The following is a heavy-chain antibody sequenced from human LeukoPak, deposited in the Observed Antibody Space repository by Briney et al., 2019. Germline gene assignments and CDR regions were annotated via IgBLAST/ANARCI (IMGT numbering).Heavy chain of an antibody. Sequence: PSETLSLTCAVYGGSFSGYYWSWIRQPPGKGLEWIGEINHSGSTNYNPSLKSRVTISVDTSKNQFSLKLSSVTAAVTAVYYCARNGYSSSWYYYYYYMDVWGKGTTVTISS. V-gene: IGHV4-34*01. CDR3: ARNGYSSSWYYYYYYMDV. J-gene: IGHJ6*03. CDR2: INHSGST. CDR1: GGSFSGYY. D-gene: IGHD6-13*01.